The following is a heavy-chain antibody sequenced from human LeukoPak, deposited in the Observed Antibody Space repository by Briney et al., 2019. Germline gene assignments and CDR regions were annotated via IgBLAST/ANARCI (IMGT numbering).Heavy chain of an antibody. CDR3: ARSYSSSSGYAFDI. Sequence: PSETLSLTCTVSGGSISSGSYYWSWIRQPAGKGLEWIGRIYTSGSTNYNPSLKSRVTISVDTSKNQFSLKLSSVTAADTAVYYCARSYSSSSGYAFDIWGQGTMVTASS. CDR1: GGSISSGSYY. J-gene: IGHJ3*02. V-gene: IGHV4-61*02. D-gene: IGHD6-6*01. CDR2: IYTSGST.